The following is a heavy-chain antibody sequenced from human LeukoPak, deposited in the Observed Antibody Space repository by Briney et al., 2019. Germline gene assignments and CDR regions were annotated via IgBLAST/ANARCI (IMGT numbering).Heavy chain of an antibody. CDR2: IYYSGST. CDR3: ARSRAGWELLRVDY. CDR1: GGSISSSSYY. J-gene: IGHJ4*02. D-gene: IGHD1-26*01. Sequence: PSETLSLTCTVSGGSISSSSYYWGWIRQPPGKGLEWIGYIYYSGSTNYNPSLKSRVTISVDTSENQFSLKLSSVTAADTAVYYCARSRAGWELLRVDYWGQGTLVTVSS. V-gene: IGHV4-61*05.